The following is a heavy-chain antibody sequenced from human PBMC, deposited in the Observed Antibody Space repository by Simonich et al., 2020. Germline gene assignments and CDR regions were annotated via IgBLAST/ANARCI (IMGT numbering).Heavy chain of an antibody. CDR3: ARDQGGRAAAATDY. CDR1: GYTFTSYS. J-gene: IGHJ4*02. CDR2: ISAYNGNT. Sequence: QVQLVQSGAEVKKPGASVKVSCKASGYTFTSYSSSWVRQTPGQGLEWMGCISAYNGNTNYAQKLQGRVTMTTDTSTSTAYMELRSLRSDDTAVYYCARDQGGRAAAATDYWGQGTLVTVSS. V-gene: IGHV1-18*01. D-gene: IGHD6-13*01.